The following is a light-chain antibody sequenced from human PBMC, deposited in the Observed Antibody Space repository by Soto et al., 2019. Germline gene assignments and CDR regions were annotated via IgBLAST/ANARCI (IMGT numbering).Light chain of an antibody. J-gene: IGKJ3*01. Sequence: DLPMTQSPSSLSASVGDRVTIACRASQSISSYLNWYQQKPGKAPKLLIYAASSLQSGVPSRFSGSGSGTDFTLTISSLQPEDFATYYCQQSYSSPLNFGPGTKVXIK. V-gene: IGKV1-39*01. CDR2: AAS. CDR1: QSISSY. CDR3: QQSYSSPLN.